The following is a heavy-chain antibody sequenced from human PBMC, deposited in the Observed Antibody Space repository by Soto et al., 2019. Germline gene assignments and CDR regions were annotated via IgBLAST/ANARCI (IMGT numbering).Heavy chain of an antibody. CDR2: IIPILGIA. CDR1: GGTFSSYT. D-gene: IGHD2-8*01. J-gene: IGHJ4*02. V-gene: IGHV1-69*02. CDR3: ARISTGGGISNGY. Sequence: QVQLVQSGAEVKKPGSSVKVSCKASGGTFSSYTISWVRQAPGQGLEWMGRIIPILGIANYAQKFQGRVTITAEKSKSTAYMELSSLRSEDTAVYYCARISTGGGISNGYWGQGTLVTVSS.